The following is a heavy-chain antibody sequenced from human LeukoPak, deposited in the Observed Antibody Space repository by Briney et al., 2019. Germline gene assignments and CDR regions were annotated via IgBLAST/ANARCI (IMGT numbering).Heavy chain of an antibody. J-gene: IGHJ5*02. CDR3: ARDHCSSTSCYFPWFDP. CDR2: ISAYNGNT. Sequence: GASVKVSCKASGYTFTSYGISWVRQAPGQGLEWKGWISAYNGNTNYAQKLQGRVTMTTDTSTSTAYMELRSLRSDDTAVYYCARDHCSSTSCYFPWFDPWGQGTLVTVSS. D-gene: IGHD2-2*01. CDR1: GYTFTSYG. V-gene: IGHV1-18*01.